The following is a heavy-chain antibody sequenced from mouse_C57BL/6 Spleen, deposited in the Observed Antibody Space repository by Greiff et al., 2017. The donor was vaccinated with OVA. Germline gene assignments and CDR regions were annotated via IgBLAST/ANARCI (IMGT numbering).Heavy chain of an antibody. CDR3: AYGSRGFAY. J-gene: IGHJ3*01. D-gene: IGHD1-1*01. V-gene: IGHV1-42*01. CDR2: INPSTGGT. Sequence: VHVKQSGPELVKPGASVKISCKASGYSFTGYYMNWVKQSPEQSLEWIGEINPSTGGTTYNQKFKAKATLTVDKSSSTAYMQLKSLTSEDSAVYYCAYGSRGFAYWGQGTLVTVSA. CDR1: GYSFTGYY.